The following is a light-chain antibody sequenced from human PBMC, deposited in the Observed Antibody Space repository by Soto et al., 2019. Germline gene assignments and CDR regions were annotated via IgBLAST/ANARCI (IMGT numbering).Light chain of an antibody. V-gene: IGLV2-8*01. Sequence: QSVLTQPPSASGSPGQSVTISCTGTSSDVGRYKYVSWYQQYPGKAPKVMIYEVNKQPSGVPHRFSGSKSGNTASLTVSGLQTEDEAHYYCSSFAGSSKLVFCGGTKLTVL. CDR2: EVN. CDR3: SSFAGSSKLV. J-gene: IGLJ3*02. CDR1: SSDVGRYKY.